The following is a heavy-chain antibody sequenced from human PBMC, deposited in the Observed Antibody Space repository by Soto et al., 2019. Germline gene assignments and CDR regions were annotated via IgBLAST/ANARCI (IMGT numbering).Heavy chain of an antibody. CDR1: GFTVSSNY. V-gene: IGHV3-66*01. Sequence: EVQLVESGGGLVQPGGSLRLSCAASGFTVSSNYMSWVRQAPGKGLEWVSVIYSGGSTYYADSVKGRFTISRDNSKNMLYLQMNSLRAEDTAVYYCARDDCSGGSCYPDDAFDIWGQGTMVTVSS. J-gene: IGHJ3*02. CDR3: ARDDCSGGSCYPDDAFDI. CDR2: IYSGGST. D-gene: IGHD2-15*01.